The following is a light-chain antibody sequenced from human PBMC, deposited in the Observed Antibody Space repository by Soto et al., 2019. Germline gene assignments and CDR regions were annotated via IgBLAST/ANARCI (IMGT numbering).Light chain of an antibody. CDR1: SSNIGSYYD. CDR3: QSYDSSLSHVV. J-gene: IGLJ2*01. Sequence: QSALTLPPSVSGAPGQRVTIPCTGSSSNIGSYYDVHWYQQLPGTVPKLLIYGDNNRPSGVPDRFSGSKSGTSASLAITGLQAEDEADYYCQSYDSSLSHVVFGVGTKLTVL. V-gene: IGLV1-40*01. CDR2: GDN.